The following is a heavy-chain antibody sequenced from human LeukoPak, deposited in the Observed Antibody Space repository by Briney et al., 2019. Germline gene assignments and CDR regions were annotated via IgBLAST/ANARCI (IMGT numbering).Heavy chain of an antibody. V-gene: IGHV3-48*03. Sequence: GGALRLSCAASGFTFSSYEMNWVRQAPGKGLEWVSYISCSGTTIYYADSVKGRFTISRDNAKNSLYLQMNSLRAEDTAVYYCAIGLFEEQQPYWGQGTLVTVSS. CDR3: AIGLFEEQQPY. CDR2: ISCSGTTI. J-gene: IGHJ4*02. CDR1: GFTFSSYE. D-gene: IGHD6-13*01.